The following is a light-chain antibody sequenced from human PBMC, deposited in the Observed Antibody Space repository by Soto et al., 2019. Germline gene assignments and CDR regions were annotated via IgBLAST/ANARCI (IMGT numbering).Light chain of an antibody. J-gene: IGKJ4*01. CDR1: QSVSSN. V-gene: IGKV3-15*01. Sequence: EIVMTQSPATLSVSPGERATLSCRASQSVSSNLAWYQQKPGQAPRLLIYGASTRATGIPARFSGSGSGTEFTITISSLQSADFAVYYCQQYNTWNPLTFGGGTKVEIK. CDR3: QQYNTWNPLT. CDR2: GAS.